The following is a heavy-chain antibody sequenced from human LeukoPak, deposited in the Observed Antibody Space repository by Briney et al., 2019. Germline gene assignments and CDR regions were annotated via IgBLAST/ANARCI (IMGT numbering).Heavy chain of an antibody. CDR3: ARDLRYSSSWQRAFDI. V-gene: IGHV4-59*01. Sequence: PSETLSLTCTVSGGSISSYYWSWIRQPPGKGLEWIGYIYYSGSTNYNPSLKSRVTISVNTSKNQFSLKLSSVTAADTAVYYCARDLRYSSSWQRAFDIWGQGTMGTVSS. CDR1: GGSISSYY. CDR2: IYYSGST. D-gene: IGHD6-13*01. J-gene: IGHJ3*02.